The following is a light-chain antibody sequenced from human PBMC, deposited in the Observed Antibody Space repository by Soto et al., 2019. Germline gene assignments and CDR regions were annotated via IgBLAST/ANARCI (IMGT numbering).Light chain of an antibody. CDR3: NSYAAGNNFV. Sequence: QSALTQPPSASGSPGQSVTISCTGTSSDVGGYNYVSWYQQHPGKAPKLMIYEVTKRPSGVPDRFSASKSGNTASLTVSGLQAEDEADYYCNSYAAGNNFVFGTGTKLTVL. V-gene: IGLV2-8*01. J-gene: IGLJ1*01. CDR1: SSDVGGYNY. CDR2: EVT.